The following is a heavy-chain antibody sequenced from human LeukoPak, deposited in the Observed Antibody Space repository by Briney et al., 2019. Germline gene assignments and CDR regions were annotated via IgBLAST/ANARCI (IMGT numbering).Heavy chain of an antibody. Sequence: GGSLRLSCAASGFTFSSYGMHWVRQAPGKGLEWVSFIRYDGSNEYYADSVRGRFTISRDNSKNTLYLQMNSLRAEDTALYYCARGYLRFPDVWGKGTTVTVSS. J-gene: IGHJ6*04. CDR2: IRYDGSNE. V-gene: IGHV3-30*02. CDR3: ARGYLRFPDV. CDR1: GFTFSSYG. D-gene: IGHD3-3*01.